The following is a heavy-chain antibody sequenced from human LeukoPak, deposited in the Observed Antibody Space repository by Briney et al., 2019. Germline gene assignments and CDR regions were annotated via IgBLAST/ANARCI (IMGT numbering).Heavy chain of an antibody. CDR2: ISGSAYNT. Sequence: GGSLRLSCAASGFTFSSYGMSWVRQAPGKGLEWVSTISGSAYNTYYADSVKGRFTISRDNSENALYLQMNSLRAEDTALYYCAKHSASYFIYYVDYWGKRTQGIVSS. D-gene: IGHD1-26*01. V-gene: IGHV3-23*01. J-gene: IGHJ4*02. CDR3: AKHSASYFIYYVDY. CDR1: GFTFSSYG.